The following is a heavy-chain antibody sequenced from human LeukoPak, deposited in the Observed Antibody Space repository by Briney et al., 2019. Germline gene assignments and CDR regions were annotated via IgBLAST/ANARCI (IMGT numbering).Heavy chain of an antibody. V-gene: IGHV3-7*01. CDR1: GFTFRSYA. CDR3: ARGGSYYIY. J-gene: IGHJ4*02. CDR2: IKQDGSEK. D-gene: IGHD1-26*01. Sequence: GGSLRLSCAASGFTFRSYAMSWVRQAPGKGLGWVANIKQDGSEKDYVYSEKGRFTISRDNAKNSHYLQRNSLRAEDTAVYYCARGGSYYIYWGQGTLVTVPS.